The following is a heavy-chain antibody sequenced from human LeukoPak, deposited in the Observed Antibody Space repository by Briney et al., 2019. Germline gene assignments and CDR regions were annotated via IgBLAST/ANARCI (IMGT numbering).Heavy chain of an antibody. V-gene: IGHV3-74*01. CDR1: GFTFSSYW. J-gene: IGHJ4*02. CDR2: IKSDGSST. D-gene: IGHD4-23*01. Sequence: TGGSLRLSCAAPGFTFSSYWMHWVRQAPGKGLVWVSRIKSDGSSTRYADSVKGRFTISRDNAKNTLWLQMNSLRAEDAAVYYCATDLDYGGYSHFDFWGQGTLATVSS. CDR3: ATDLDYGGYSHFDF.